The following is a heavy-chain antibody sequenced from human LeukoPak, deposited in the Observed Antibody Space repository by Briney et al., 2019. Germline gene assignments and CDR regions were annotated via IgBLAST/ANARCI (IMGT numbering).Heavy chain of an antibody. D-gene: IGHD3-22*01. J-gene: IGHJ4*02. CDR1: GFTVSSNY. V-gene: IGHV3-66*01. Sequence: GGSLRLSCAASGFTVSSNYMSWVRQAPGKGLEWVSVIYSGGSTYYADSVKGRFTISRDNSKNTLYLRMDSLRAEDTAVYYCARSAAYYYDSSGYFLPFEYWGQGTLVTASS. CDR3: ARSAAYYYDSSGYFLPFEY. CDR2: IYSGGST.